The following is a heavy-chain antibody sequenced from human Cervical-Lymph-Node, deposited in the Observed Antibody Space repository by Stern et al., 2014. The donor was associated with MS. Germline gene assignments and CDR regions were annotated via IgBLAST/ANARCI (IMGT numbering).Heavy chain of an antibody. CDR2: ISYDGNHT. D-gene: IGHD2-8*01. Sequence: QVQLVESGGAVVQPGRSLRLSCAASGFTFSSYGMHWVRPAPGKGLEWVTVISYDGNHTYYAASVKGRFTISRDNSKNTLHLQMNSVTPDDTAIYYCARDYEDTSMLFDHWGQGTLVTVSS. CDR1: GFTFSSYG. V-gene: IGHV3-30*03. J-gene: IGHJ4*02. CDR3: ARDYEDTSMLFDH.